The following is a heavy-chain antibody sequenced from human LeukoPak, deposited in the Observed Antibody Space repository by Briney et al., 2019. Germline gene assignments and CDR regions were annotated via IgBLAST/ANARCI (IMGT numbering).Heavy chain of an antibody. D-gene: IGHD3-9*01. Sequence: GGSLRLSCAASGFTFSSYAMSWVRQAPGKGLEWVSAISGSGGSTYYADSVKGRFTISRDNSKNTLYLQMNSLRAEDTAVYYCARDLFDILTGSSFYGMDVWGQGTTVTVSS. V-gene: IGHV3-23*01. CDR2: ISGSGGST. CDR3: ARDLFDILTGSSFYGMDV. CDR1: GFTFSSYA. J-gene: IGHJ6*02.